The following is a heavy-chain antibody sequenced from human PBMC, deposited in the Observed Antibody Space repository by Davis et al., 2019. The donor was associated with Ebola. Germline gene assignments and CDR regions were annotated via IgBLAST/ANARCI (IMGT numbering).Heavy chain of an antibody. CDR2: ISYDGSNK. J-gene: IGHJ4*02. Sequence: PGGSLRLSCAASGFTFSSYAMHWVRQAPGKGLEWVAVISYDGSNKYYADSVKGRFTISRDNSKNTLYLQMNSLRAEDTAVYYCARVDHYGGNSTTFDYWGQGTLVTVSS. CDR1: GFTFSSYA. CDR3: ARVDHYGGNSTTFDY. V-gene: IGHV3-30*04. D-gene: IGHD4-23*01.